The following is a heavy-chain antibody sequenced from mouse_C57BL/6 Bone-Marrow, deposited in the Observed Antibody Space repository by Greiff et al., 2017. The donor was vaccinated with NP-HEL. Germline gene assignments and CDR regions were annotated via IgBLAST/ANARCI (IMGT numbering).Heavy chain of an antibody. CDR2: IYPGSGST. J-gene: IGHJ3*01. Sequence: VQRVESGAELVKPGASVKMSCKASGYTFTSYWITWVKQRPGQGLEWIGDIYPGSGSTNYNEKFKSKATLTVDTSSSTAYMQLSSLTSEDSAVYYCARSGDYDDWFAYWGQGTLVTVSA. CDR3: ARSGDYDDWFAY. D-gene: IGHD2-4*01. V-gene: IGHV1-55*01. CDR1: GYTFTSYW.